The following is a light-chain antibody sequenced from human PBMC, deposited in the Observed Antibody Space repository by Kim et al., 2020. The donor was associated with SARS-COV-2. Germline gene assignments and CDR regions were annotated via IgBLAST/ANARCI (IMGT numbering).Light chain of an antibody. CDR3: ISYTTTPL. CDR1: SSDVVAYYT. J-gene: IGLJ1*01. V-gene: IGLV2-14*04. CDR2: AVS. Sequence: SPEQSFTISCSGTSSDVVAYYTVSWYQQHPGKAPELIIYAVSQRPSEISNRFSGSKSGNTASLTISGLQAEDEADYYCISYTTTPLFGSGTKVTVL.